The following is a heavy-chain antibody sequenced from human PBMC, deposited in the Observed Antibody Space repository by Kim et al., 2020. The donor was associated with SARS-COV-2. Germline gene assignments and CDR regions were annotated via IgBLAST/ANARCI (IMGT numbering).Heavy chain of an antibody. J-gene: IGHJ6*02. V-gene: IGHV4-61*01. CDR1: GGSVSSGSYY. D-gene: IGHD3-10*01. CDR2: IYYSGST. Sequence: SETLSLTCTLSGGSVSSGSYYWSWIRQPPGKGLEWIGYIYYSGSTNYNPSLKSRVTISVDTSKNQFSLKLSSVTAADTAVYYCASLSTMLRGIWFLGGGPQIMDVWGQGTTVTVSS. CDR3: ASLSTMLRGIWFLGGGPQIMDV.